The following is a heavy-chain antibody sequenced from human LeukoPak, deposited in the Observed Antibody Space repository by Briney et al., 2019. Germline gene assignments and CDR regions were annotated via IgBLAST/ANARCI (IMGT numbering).Heavy chain of an antibody. D-gene: IGHD3-10*01. CDR2: ISAYNGNT. V-gene: IGHV1-18*01. CDR3: ARAYYGSGSYYSPDY. Sequence: GASVKVSCKASGYTFTSYGISWVRQAPGQGLEWMGWISAYNGNTNYAQKLQGRVTMTTDTSTSTAYIDLRSLRSDDTAAYYCARAYYGSGSYYSPDYWGQGTLVTVSS. J-gene: IGHJ4*02. CDR1: GYTFTSYG.